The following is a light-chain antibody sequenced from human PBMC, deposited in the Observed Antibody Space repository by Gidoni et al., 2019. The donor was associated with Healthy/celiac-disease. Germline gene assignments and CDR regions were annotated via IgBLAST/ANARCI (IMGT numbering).Light chain of an antibody. CDR1: QCISSY. CDR3: QQLNSYPQT. J-gene: IGKJ5*01. CDR2: AAS. Sequence: DIQLTQSPSFLSASVGDRVTITCLASQCISSYLACYQQKPGKAPKLLIYAASTLQSGVPSRFSGSGSGTEFTLTSISLQPEDFATYYCQQLNSYPQTFGQGTRLEIK. V-gene: IGKV1-9*01.